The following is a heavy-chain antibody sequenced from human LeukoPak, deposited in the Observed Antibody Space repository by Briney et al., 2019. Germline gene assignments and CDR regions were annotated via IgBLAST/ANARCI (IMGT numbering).Heavy chain of an antibody. J-gene: IGHJ4*02. D-gene: IGHD3-10*01. CDR2: ISYDGSNK. V-gene: IGHV3-30*04. CDR1: GFTFSSYA. CDR3: ARAAHRGFSFDY. Sequence: GGSLRLSCAASGFTFSSYAMHWVRQAPGKGLEWVAVISYDGSNKYYADSVKGRFTISRDISENTLYLQMNSLGAEDTAVYYCARAAHRGFSFDYWGQGTLVTVSS.